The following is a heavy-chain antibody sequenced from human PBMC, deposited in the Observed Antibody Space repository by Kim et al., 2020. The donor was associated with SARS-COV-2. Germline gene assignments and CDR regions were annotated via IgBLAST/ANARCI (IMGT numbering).Heavy chain of an antibody. V-gene: IGHV3-53*01. D-gene: IGHD5-18*01. J-gene: IGHJ4*02. CDR2: IYAGGST. CDR3: ARVYSNGITY. Sequence: GGSLRLSCAASGFTVSSNHMSWVRQAPGKGLEWVSVIYAGGSTYYADSVKGRFTISRDNSKNTLYLQMNSLRAGDTAVYYCARVYSNGITYWGQGTLVTVSS. CDR1: GFTVSSNH.